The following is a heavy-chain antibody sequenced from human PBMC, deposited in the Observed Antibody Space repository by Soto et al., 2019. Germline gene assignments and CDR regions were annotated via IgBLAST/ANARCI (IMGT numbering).Heavy chain of an antibody. Sequence: ASVKVSWKASGYAFTRYNVHWVRQAPGQRLEWMGWINPGSGRTRYSQNFQGRVTITRDTSASTAYMELSSLRSEDTAVYYCARGLPLAADYWGQGTLVTVSS. J-gene: IGHJ4*02. CDR3: ARGLPLAADY. CDR1: GYAFTRYN. CDR2: INPGSGRT. V-gene: IGHV1-3*01.